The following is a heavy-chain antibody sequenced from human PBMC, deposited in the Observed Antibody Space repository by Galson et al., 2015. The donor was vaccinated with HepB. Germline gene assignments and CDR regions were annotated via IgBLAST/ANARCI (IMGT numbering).Heavy chain of an antibody. Sequence: SVKVSCKASGYTFTYHHIHWVRQAPGQGLEWMGMINPPVTRARYSQRFQGRVTMTRDTSTSTVHMQLSMLTSEDTAVYYCARGPYSDYIWGSYQDYWGQGTQVAVSS. J-gene: IGHJ4*02. V-gene: IGHV1-46*01. CDR3: ARGPYSDYIWGSYQDY. CDR1: GYTFTYHH. D-gene: IGHD3-16*02. CDR2: INPPVTRA.